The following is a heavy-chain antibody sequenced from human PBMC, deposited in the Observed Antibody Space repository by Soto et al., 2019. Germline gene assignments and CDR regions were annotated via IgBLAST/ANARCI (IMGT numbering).Heavy chain of an antibody. D-gene: IGHD5-18*01. CDR3: AKWDTHGIIPPTVGGNYYYYDMDV. V-gene: IGHV3-23*01. CDR2: ISGSGGGT. J-gene: IGHJ6*02. CDR1: GFTFSSHA. Sequence: RGSLRLSCAASGFTFSSHALSWVRQAPGKGLEWVPVISGSGGGTYYADSVKGRVTVSRDNSKNTLYLQMHSLRAEDTAIFFCAKWDTHGIIPPTVGGNYYYYDMDVWGQGTRVTVSS.